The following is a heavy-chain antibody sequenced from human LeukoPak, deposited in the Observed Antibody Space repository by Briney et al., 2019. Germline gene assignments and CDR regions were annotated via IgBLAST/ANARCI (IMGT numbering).Heavy chain of an antibody. CDR3: ARSPIAVAGHPLLDYYGMDV. D-gene: IGHD6-19*01. V-gene: IGHV1-18*01. Sequence: PMASVKVSCKASGYTFTSYGISWVRQAPGQGLEWMGWISAYNGNTNYAQKFQGWVTMTRDTSISTAYMELSRLRSDDTAVYYCARSPIAVAGHPLLDYYGMDVWGQGTTVTVSS. J-gene: IGHJ6*02. CDR2: ISAYNGNT. CDR1: GYTFTSYG.